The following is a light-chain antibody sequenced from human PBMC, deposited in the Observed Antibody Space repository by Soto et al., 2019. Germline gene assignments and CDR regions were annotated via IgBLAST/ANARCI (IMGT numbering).Light chain of an antibody. CDR1: NSNLGAGYD. J-gene: IGLJ3*02. Sequence: QSALTQPPSVSGAPGQRVTISCTGNNSNLGAGYDVHWYQQLPVAAPKLVIFGNRNRPPGGPERFSGSKSGTSASLAITGLQAEDEADYYCQAYDDSLTAFVFGGGTKVTVL. CDR2: GNR. CDR3: QAYDDSLTAFV. V-gene: IGLV1-40*01.